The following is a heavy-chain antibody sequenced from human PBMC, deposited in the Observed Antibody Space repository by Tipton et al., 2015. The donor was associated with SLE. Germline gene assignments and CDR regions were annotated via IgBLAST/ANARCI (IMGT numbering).Heavy chain of an antibody. Sequence: LRLSCTVSGGSISSGGYYWSWIRQHPGKGLEWIGYIYYSGSTYYNPSLKSRVTIPVGTSKNQFSLKLSSVTAADTAVYYCARGRISYYDSSGYYAFDIWGQGTMVTVSS. V-gene: IGHV4-31*02. D-gene: IGHD3-22*01. J-gene: IGHJ3*02. CDR2: IYYSGST. CDR3: ARGRISYYDSSGYYAFDI. CDR1: GGSISSGGYY.